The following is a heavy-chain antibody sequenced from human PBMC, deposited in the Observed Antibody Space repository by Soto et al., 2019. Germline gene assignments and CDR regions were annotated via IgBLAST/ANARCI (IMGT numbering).Heavy chain of an antibody. CDR1: GYTFTSYA. Sequence: ASVKVSCKASGYTFTSYAMNWVRQAPGQGLEWMGWINTNTGNPTYAQGFTGRFVFSLDTSVSTAYLQICSLKAEDTAVYYCARYYYYSSDNYYYYYGMDVWGQGTTVTVSS. CDR2: INTNTGNP. V-gene: IGHV7-4-1*01. CDR3: ARYYYYSSDNYYYYYGMDV. J-gene: IGHJ6*02. D-gene: IGHD3-22*01.